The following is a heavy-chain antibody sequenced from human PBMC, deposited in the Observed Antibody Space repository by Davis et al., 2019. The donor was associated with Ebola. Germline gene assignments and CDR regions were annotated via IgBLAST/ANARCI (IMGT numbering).Heavy chain of an antibody. J-gene: IGHJ4*02. D-gene: IGHD4-11*01. Sequence: SETLSLTCAVYGGTFSDYYWTWIRQPLGKGLEWVGYIDYSGSTNYNPSLKSRITISVDTSKNQFSLKLNSVTAADTAVYYCARAPFHLQVDYWGQGTLVTVSS. V-gene: IGHV4-59*01. CDR1: GGTFSDYY. CDR2: IDYSGST. CDR3: ARAPFHLQVDY.